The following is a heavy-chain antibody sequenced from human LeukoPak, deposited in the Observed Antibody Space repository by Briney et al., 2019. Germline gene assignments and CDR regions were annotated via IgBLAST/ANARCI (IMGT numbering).Heavy chain of an antibody. CDR1: GYSFTTYW. CDR3: ARRSYYSTNWHFDF. Sequence: GESLKISCKGSGYSFTTYWIGWVRQMPGKGLEWMGIIYPGDSDTRYSPSFQAQVTISADKSITTAYLQWSSLKASDTAMYYCARRSYYSTNWHFDFGGRGTLVTVSS. CDR2: IYPGDSDT. V-gene: IGHV5-51*01. J-gene: IGHJ2*01. D-gene: IGHD3-10*01.